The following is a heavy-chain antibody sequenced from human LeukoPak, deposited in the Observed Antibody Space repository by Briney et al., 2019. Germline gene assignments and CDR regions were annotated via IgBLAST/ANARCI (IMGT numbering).Heavy chain of an antibody. J-gene: IGHJ4*02. CDR3: ARDLVGATVPD. Sequence: GSLRLSRAASGFTVSNNYMTWVRQAPGKGLEWVSVIHIGGDTYYADSVKGRFTISRDNSKNTLYLQMNSLRVEDTAVYYCARDLVGATVPDWGQGTLVTVSS. CDR1: GFTVSNNY. CDR2: IHIGGDT. V-gene: IGHV3-53*01. D-gene: IGHD1-26*01.